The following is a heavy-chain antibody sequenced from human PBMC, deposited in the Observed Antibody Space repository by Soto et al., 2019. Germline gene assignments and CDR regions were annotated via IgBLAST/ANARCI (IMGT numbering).Heavy chain of an antibody. Sequence: GGSLRLSCAASGFTFSRYGLHWVRQAPGKGLGWVAVIWYDGSNKYYADSVKGRFTISRDNSKNTLYLQMNSLRAEDTAVYYCARDSMLGTVYYYDSSGYYPDYWGQGT. CDR3: ARDSMLGTVYYYDSSGYYPDY. CDR2: IWYDGSNK. V-gene: IGHV3-33*01. CDR1: GFTFSRYG. D-gene: IGHD3-22*01. J-gene: IGHJ4*02.